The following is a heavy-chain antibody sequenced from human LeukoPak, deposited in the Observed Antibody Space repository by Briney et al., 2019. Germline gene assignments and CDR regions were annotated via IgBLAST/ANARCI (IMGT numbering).Heavy chain of an antibody. D-gene: IGHD1-26*01. Sequence: PGGSLRLSCAASGFTFRSYWMRWVRQAPGKGLEWVANIKQDGSEENFVDSVKGRFTISRDNAKKSLYLQMNSLRAEDTAVYYCARGSSAGASLRHDYWGQGTLVTVSS. CDR3: ARGSSAGASLRHDY. CDR2: IKQDGSEE. V-gene: IGHV3-7*01. J-gene: IGHJ4*02. CDR1: GFTFRSYW.